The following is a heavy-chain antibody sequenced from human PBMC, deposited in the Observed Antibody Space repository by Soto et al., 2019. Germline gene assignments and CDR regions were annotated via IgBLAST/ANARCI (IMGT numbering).Heavy chain of an antibody. CDR3: ARGVGIVVVVAATNAFDI. D-gene: IGHD2-15*01. Sequence: QVQLVQSGAEVKKPGSSVKVSCKASGGTFSSYAISWVRQAPGQGLEWMGGIIPIFGTANYAQKFQGRVTITADESTSTAYMGLSSLRSEDTAVYYCARGVGIVVVVAATNAFDIWGQGTMVTVSS. CDR2: IIPIFGTA. J-gene: IGHJ3*02. V-gene: IGHV1-69*01. CDR1: GGTFSSYA.